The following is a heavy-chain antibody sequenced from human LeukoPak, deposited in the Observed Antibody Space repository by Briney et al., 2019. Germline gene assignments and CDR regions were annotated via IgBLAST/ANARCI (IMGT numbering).Heavy chain of an antibody. V-gene: IGHV1-46*01. J-gene: IGHJ5*02. CDR2: INPSGGST. CDR3: ATFEVGA. CDR1: GYTFTSYY. D-gene: IGHD3-10*01. Sequence: PGASVKVSCKASGYTFTSYYMHWVRQAPGQGLEWMGIINPSGGSTSYAQKFQGRVTMTRDMSTSTVYMELTRLRSDDTAVYYCATFEVGAWGQGTLVTVSS.